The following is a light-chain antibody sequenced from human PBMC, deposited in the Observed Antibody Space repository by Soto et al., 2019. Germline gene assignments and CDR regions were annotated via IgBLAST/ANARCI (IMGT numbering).Light chain of an antibody. V-gene: IGLV2-11*01. CDR2: DVS. CDR1: SSDVGAYNY. CDR3: CSYAGSYTLL. J-gene: IGLJ2*01. Sequence: QSALTQPRSVSGSPGQSVTISCTGISSDVGAYNYVSWFQQHPGKAPKLMMSDVSKRPSGVPDRFSGSKSGTTASLTISGLQSEDEADYYCCSYAGSYTLLFGGGTQLTVL.